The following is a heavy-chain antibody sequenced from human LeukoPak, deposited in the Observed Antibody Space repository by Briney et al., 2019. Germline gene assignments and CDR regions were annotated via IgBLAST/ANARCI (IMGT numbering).Heavy chain of an antibody. D-gene: IGHD3-10*01. CDR1: GFSIRSPYY. CDR2: VHHSGYT. V-gene: IGHV4-38-2*01. CDR3: ARGGSGNYWDFDY. Sequence: SETLSLTCAVSGFSIRSPYYWGLIRQPPGKGLEWVGSVHHSGYTHYNRSLKSRVTTSIDTSNNQFSLKLKLNSVTAADTAVYYCARGGSGNYWDFDYWGQGTLVTASS. J-gene: IGHJ4*02.